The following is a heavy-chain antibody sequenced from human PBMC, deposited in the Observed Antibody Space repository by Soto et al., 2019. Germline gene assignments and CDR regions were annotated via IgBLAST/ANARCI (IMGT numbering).Heavy chain of an antibody. CDR2: INHSGST. V-gene: IGHV4-34*01. Sequence: PSETLSLTCAVYGGSFSGYYWTWIRQPPGTGLEWIGEINHSGSTNYNPSLKSRVTVSVDTSKNQFSLKLSSVTAADTAVYYCARVRDYYDSSGYWANRGFDYWGQGALVTVSS. CDR1: GGSFSGYY. D-gene: IGHD3-22*01. CDR3: ARVRDYYDSSGYWANRGFDY. J-gene: IGHJ4*02.